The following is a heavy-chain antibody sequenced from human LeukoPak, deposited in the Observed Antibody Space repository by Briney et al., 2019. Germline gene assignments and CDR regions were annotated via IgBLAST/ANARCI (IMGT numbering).Heavy chain of an antibody. CDR2: INSDGSST. CDR1: GFTFRRYW. CDR3: ARFSEVYYYVDV. V-gene: IGHV3-74*01. J-gene: IGHJ6*03. Sequence: PGGSLRLSCAASGFTFRRYWMHWVRQGPGKGLVWVTHINSDGSSTTYADSVKGRFTISRDNAKNTLYLQMNSLRAEDTAVYFCARFSEVYYYVDVWGTGTTVTVSS. D-gene: IGHD2/OR15-2a*01.